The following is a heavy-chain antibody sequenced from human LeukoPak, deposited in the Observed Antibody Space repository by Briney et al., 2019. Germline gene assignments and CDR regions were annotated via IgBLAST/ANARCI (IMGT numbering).Heavy chain of an antibody. V-gene: IGHV3-30-3*01. Sequence: GGSLRLSCAASGFTFSNYWMSWVRQAPGKGLEWVAVISYDGSNKYYADSVKGRFTISRDNSKNALYLQMNSLRAEDTAVYYCARGRDTVDLGPFDYWGQGTLVTVSS. CDR3: ARGRDTVDLGPFDY. CDR2: ISYDGSNK. J-gene: IGHJ4*02. CDR1: GFTFSNYW. D-gene: IGHD7-27*01.